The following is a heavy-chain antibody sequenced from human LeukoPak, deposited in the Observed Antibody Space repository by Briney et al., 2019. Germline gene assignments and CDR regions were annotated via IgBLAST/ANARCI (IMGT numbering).Heavy chain of an antibody. J-gene: IGHJ4*02. V-gene: IGHV3-48*03. CDR3: ARDWWELPDY. D-gene: IGHD1-26*01. CDR2: ISSSGSTI. Sequence: GGSLRLSCAASGFTFSSYEMNWVRQAPEKGLEWVSYISSSGSTIYYADSVKGRFTISRDNAKNSLYLQMNSLRAEDTAVYYCARDWWELPDYWGQGTLVTVSS. CDR1: GFTFSSYE.